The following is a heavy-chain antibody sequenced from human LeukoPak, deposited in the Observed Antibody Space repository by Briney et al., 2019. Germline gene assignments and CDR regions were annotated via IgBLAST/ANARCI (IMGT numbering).Heavy chain of an antibody. V-gene: IGHV3-33*01. J-gene: IGHJ4*02. CDR1: GFTFSNYG. CDR3: AREGPRGNSQFDY. Sequence: SGGSLRLSCAASGFTFSNYGMHWVRQAPGKGLKWVALIWYDGSNKYYTDSVKGRFTISRDNSKNTLYLHMNSLRAEDTALYYCAREGPRGNSQFDYWGQGTLVTVSS. CDR2: IWYDGSNK. D-gene: IGHD2/OR15-2a*01.